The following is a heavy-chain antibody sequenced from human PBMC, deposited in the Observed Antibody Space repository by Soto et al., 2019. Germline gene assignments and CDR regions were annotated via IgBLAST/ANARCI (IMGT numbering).Heavy chain of an antibody. CDR1: GGSISSYY. Sequence: SETLSITCTVSGGSISSYYWSWIRQPPGKGLEWIGYIYYSGSTNYNPSLKSRVTISVDTSKNRFSLKLSSVTAADTAVYYCAISYVILPGYSPCFDPWCQGTLGTVSS. V-gene: IGHV4-59*01. D-gene: IGHD3-9*01. J-gene: IGHJ5*02. CDR3: AISYVILPGYSPCFDP. CDR2: IYYSGST.